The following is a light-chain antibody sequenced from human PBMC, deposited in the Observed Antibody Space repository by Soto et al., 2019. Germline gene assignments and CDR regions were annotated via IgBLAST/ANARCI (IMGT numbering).Light chain of an antibody. CDR3: QHEGA. V-gene: IGKV3-20*01. J-gene: IGKJ3*01. CDR2: GAS. CDR1: QSITSNY. Sequence: DTVLTQAPGTLSLSPRERATLSCRASQSITSNYLAWYQQKPGQAPRLLIYGASNTATGIPDRFSGSGPETDFTLTIRRLEPEDFAVYFCQHEGAFGPGTKVDIK.